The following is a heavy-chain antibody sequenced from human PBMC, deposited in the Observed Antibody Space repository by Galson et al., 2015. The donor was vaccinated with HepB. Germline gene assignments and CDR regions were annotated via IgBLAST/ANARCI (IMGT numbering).Heavy chain of an antibody. CDR1: GFTFSSYV. V-gene: IGHV3-23*01. Sequence: SLRLSCAASGFTFSSYVMSWVRQAPGKGLEWVSSISSSGNSTYYADSVKGRFTISRNNSKNTLYLQMNSLRAEDTAVYYCAKGGCSRTTCYRGGSIDPWGQATLVTVSS. D-gene: IGHD2-2*01. J-gene: IGHJ5*02. CDR3: AKGGCSRTTCYRGGSIDP. CDR2: ISSSGNST.